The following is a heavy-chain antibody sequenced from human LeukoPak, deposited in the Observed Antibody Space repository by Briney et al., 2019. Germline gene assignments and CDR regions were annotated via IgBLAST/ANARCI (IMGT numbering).Heavy chain of an antibody. V-gene: IGHV3-23*01. D-gene: IGHD4-17*01. CDR1: GFTFSSYA. CDR3: AKDLAYGDYLPDY. CDR2: ISGSGGST. Sequence: PGGSLRLSCAASGFTFSSYAMSWVRQAPGKGLEWVSAISGSGGSTYYADSAKGRFTISRDNSKNTLYLQMNSLRAEDTAVYYCAKDLAYGDYLPDYWGQGTLVTVSS. J-gene: IGHJ4*02.